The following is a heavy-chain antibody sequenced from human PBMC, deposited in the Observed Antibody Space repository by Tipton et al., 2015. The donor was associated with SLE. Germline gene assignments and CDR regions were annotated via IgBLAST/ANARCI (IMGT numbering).Heavy chain of an antibody. CDR3: ARDRWESFYWFDP. Sequence: TLSLTCTVSGGSISSGSDYWSWIRQPAGKGLEWIGCIYARGGTNYNPSLKSRVTISVDTSKNQFSLKLTSVTAADTAVYYCARDRWESFYWFDPWGQGTLVTVSP. V-gene: IGHV4-61*02. CDR1: GGSISSGSDY. CDR2: IYARGGT. J-gene: IGHJ5*02. D-gene: IGHD1-26*01.